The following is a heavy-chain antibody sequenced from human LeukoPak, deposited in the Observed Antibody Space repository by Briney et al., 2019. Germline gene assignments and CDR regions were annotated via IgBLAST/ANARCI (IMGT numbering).Heavy chain of an antibody. CDR1: GFTFSSYA. D-gene: IGHD3-9*01. J-gene: IGHJ4*02. V-gene: IGHV3-23*01. CDR3: AKDHDILTGFGIYYFDY. CDR2: ISGSGGSA. Sequence: PGGSLRLSCAASGFTFSSYAMSWVRQAPGKGLQRVSAISGSGGSAYYADSVKGRFTISRDNSKNTLYLQMNSLRAEDTAVYYCAKDHDILTGFGIYYFDYWGQGTLVTVSS.